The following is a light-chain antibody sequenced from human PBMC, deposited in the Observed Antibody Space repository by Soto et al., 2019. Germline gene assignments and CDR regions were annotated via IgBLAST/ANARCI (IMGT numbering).Light chain of an antibody. J-gene: IGKJ5*01. V-gene: IGKV1-13*02. CDR2: DVS. CDR3: QQFNSYPIT. Sequence: AIQLTQSPSSLSASVGDRVTITCLASQDVRGALAWYQQKPGQAPKILIYDVSRLESGVPSRFSGSSSGTDFTLTISSLQPIDFATYYCQQFNSYPITFGQGTRLEIK. CDR1: QDVRGA.